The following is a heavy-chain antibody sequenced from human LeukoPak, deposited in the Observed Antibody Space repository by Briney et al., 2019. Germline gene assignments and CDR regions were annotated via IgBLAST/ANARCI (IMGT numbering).Heavy chain of an antibody. Sequence: GESLRLSCAASGFTFSSYSMSWVRQAPGKGLEWVSSVGSSSSYIYYADSVRGRFTISRDNAKNSLYLQMNGLRAEDTAVYYCARGWSSYYFDYWGQGTLVTVSS. CDR2: VGSSSSYI. CDR1: GFTFSSYS. D-gene: IGHD2-15*01. J-gene: IGHJ4*02. CDR3: ARGWSSYYFDY. V-gene: IGHV3-21*01.